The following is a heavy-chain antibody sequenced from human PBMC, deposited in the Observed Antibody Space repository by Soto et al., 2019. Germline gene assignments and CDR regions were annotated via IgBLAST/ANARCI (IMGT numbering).Heavy chain of an antibody. V-gene: IGHV1-69*13. D-gene: IGHD3-22*01. CDR1: GGTFSSYA. J-gene: IGHJ4*02. Sequence: ASVKVSCKASGGTFSSYAISWVRQAPGRGLEWMGGIIPIFGTANYAQKFQGRVTITADESTSTAYMELSSLRSEDTAVYYCARSPYYYDSSGYYKEKFDYWGQGTLVTVSS. CDR2: IIPIFGTA. CDR3: ARSPYYYDSSGYYKEKFDY.